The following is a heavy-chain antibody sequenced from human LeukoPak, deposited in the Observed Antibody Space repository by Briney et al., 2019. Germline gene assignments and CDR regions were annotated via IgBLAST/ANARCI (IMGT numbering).Heavy chain of an antibody. CDR1: GGSISSYY. CDR3: ARDRKDYYDSSGYYFNWFDP. V-gene: IGHV4-4*07. CDR2: IYTSGST. J-gene: IGHJ5*02. Sequence: SETLSLTCTVSGGSISSYYWGWIRQPAGKGLEWIGRIYTSGSTNYNPSLKSRVTMSVDTSKNQFSLKLSSVTAADTAVYYCARDRKDYYDSSGYYFNWFDPWGQGTLVTVSS. D-gene: IGHD3-22*01.